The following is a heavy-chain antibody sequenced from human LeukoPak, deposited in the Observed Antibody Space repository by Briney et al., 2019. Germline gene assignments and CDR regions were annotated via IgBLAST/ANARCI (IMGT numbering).Heavy chain of an antibody. CDR3: ARDLGHPTLQSVDY. J-gene: IGHJ4*02. Sequence: PGGSLRLSCAASGFTFSSYAMHWVRQAPGKGLEYVSAISSNGGSTYYANSVKGRFTISRDNSKNTLYLQLGSLRADDMAVYYCARDLGHPTLQSVDYWGQGTLVTVSS. D-gene: IGHD4-11*01. CDR2: ISSNGGST. V-gene: IGHV3-64*01. CDR1: GFTFSSYA.